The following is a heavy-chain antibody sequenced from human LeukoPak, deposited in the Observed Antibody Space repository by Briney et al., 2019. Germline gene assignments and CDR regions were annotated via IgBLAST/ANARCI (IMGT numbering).Heavy chain of an antibody. Sequence: PRGSLRLSCAASGFTFSAAPMHWVRQASGKGLEWVGRITGTYATAYSASVKGRFTISRDDSKYTTYLQMNSLETEDTAVYYCTREGCGATSCYTNDYWGQGTLVTVSS. CDR3: TREGCGATSCYTNDY. V-gene: IGHV3-73*01. CDR2: ITGTYAT. CDR1: GFTFSAAP. D-gene: IGHD2-2*02. J-gene: IGHJ4*02.